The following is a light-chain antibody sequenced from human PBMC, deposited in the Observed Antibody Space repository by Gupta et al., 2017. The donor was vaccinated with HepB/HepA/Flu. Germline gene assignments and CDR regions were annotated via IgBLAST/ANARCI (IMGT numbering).Light chain of an antibody. Sequence: SYVLTQPPSVSVAPGKTARITCGGNNIGSQSVHWYQQKPGQAPVLVIYYDSDRPSGIPERFAGYNSGNKEKRKISRVEAGDEADDEGQVWDSNSEQVLLGGGTKLTV. CDR2: YDS. J-gene: IGLJ2*01. V-gene: IGLV3-21*04. CDR3: QVWDSNSEQVL. CDR1: NIGSQS.